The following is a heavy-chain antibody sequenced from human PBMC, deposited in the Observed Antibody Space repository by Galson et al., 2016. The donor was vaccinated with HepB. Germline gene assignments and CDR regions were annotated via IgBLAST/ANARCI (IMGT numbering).Heavy chain of an antibody. D-gene: IGHD7-27*01. J-gene: IGHJ6*02. CDR3: ARAWGNYGMDV. V-gene: IGHV3-53*01. Sequence: SLRLSCAASGFTVSTNYMSWVRQAPGKGLERVSVIYSSGSTYYADSVKGRFTFSRDNSKNTLYLQMNSLRAEDTAVYYCARAWGNYGMDVWGQGTTVTVSS. CDR2: IYSSGST. CDR1: GFTVSTNY.